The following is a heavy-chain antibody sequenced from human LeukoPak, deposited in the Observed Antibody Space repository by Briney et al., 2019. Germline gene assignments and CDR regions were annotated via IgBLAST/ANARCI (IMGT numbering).Heavy chain of an antibody. CDR1: GLTFSNYW. CDR3: GRSGDFWSGSGVAY. J-gene: IGHJ4*02. Sequence: PGGALRLSCAASGLTFSNYWMYWVRQAPGKGLVWVSQIKSDGNITNYAGSVKGRFTISRDNAKSTLFLQMNSLRAEDTAVYYCGRSGDFWSGSGVAYWGQGTLVTVSS. CDR2: IKSDGNIT. D-gene: IGHD3-3*01. V-gene: IGHV3-74*01.